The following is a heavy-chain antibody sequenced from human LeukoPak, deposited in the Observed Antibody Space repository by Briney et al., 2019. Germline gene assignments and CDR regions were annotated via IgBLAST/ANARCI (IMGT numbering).Heavy chain of an antibody. J-gene: IGHJ4*02. V-gene: IGHV4-59*01. D-gene: IGHD5-12*01. CDR1: GGSISSYY. CDR2: IYYSGST. CDR3: ARDRSAYDPYFDY. Sequence: SETLSLTCTVSGGSISSYYWSWIRQPPGKGLEWIGYIYYSGSTNYNPSLKSRVSISVDTSKNQFSLRLSSVTAADTAVYYCARDRSAYDPYFDYWGQGTLVTVSS.